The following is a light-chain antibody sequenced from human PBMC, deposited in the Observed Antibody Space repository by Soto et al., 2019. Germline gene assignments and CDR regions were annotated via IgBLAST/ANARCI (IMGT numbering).Light chain of an antibody. J-gene: IGLJ1*01. CDR2: EVS. CDR3: SSYTSSSTLV. CDR1: SSDVGGYNY. V-gene: IGLV2-14*01. Sequence: QSALTKPASVSGSPGQSITISCTGTSSDVGGYNYVSWYQQHPGKAPKLMIYEVSNRPSGVSNRFSGSKSGNTASLTISGLQAEAEVDYYCSSYTSSSTLVFGTGTKLTVL.